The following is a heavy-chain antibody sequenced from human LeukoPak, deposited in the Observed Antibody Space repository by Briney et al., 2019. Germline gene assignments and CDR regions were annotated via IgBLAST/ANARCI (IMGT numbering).Heavy chain of an antibody. J-gene: IGHJ4*02. V-gene: IGHV4-59*01. CDR3: ARGSRGSIAAAGTGFDY. D-gene: IGHD6-13*01. CDR1: GGSISSYY. Sequence: SETLSLTCTVSGGSISSYYWSWIRQPPGKGLEWMGYIYYSGSTNYNPSLKSRVTISVDTSNNQFSLKLSSVTAADTAVYYCARGSRGSIAAAGTGFDYWGQGTLVTVSS. CDR2: IYYSGST.